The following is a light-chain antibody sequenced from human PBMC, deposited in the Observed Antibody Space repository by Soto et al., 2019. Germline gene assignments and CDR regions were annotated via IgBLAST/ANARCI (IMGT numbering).Light chain of an antibody. J-gene: IGKJ4*01. CDR1: QSVSNF. CDR3: QQRSTWPPRT. Sequence: EIVLTQSPATLSLSPGERATLSCRASQSVSNFVACYQQKPGHAPRLLIYDASNRATVIPARFSGSGSGTAFALTISRLEREEFAVYYCQQRSTWPPRTFGGGTKVEIK. V-gene: IGKV3-11*01. CDR2: DAS.